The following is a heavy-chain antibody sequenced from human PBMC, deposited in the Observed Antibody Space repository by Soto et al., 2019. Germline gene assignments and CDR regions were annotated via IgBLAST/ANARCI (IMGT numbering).Heavy chain of an antibody. CDR1: GFSFSGSG. CDR2: IRSRANGYVT. CDR3: ARDFIAVVTGYGMDV. J-gene: IGHJ6*02. V-gene: IGHV3-73*01. Sequence: GGSLRLSCAASGFSFSGSGIHWVRQASGKGLEWVGRIRSRANGYVTAYAASVKGSFTISRDDSKNTAYLQINSLKTEDTAVYYCARDFIAVVTGYGMDVWGQGTTVTVSS. D-gene: IGHD2-21*01.